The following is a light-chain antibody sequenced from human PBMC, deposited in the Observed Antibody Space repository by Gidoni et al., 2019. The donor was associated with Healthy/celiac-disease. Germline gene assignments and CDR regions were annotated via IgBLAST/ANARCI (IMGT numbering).Light chain of an antibody. J-gene: IGKJ2*01. CDR1: KSVNSN. Sequence: EIVMTQSPATLSVSPGERATLSCRVSKSVNSNLAGYQQKPGQAPRSLIFGASTRATGIPARFSGSGSGTEFTITISSLQPEDVAVDYCQQHNNWPPYTFGQGTKVEIK. CDR2: GAS. CDR3: QQHNNWPPYT. V-gene: IGKV3D-15*01.